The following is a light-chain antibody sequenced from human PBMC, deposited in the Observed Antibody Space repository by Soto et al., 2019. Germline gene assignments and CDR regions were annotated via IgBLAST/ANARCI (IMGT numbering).Light chain of an antibody. CDR2: WAS. V-gene: IGKV4-1*01. CDR1: QSVLYSSNNKNY. J-gene: IGKJ4*01. CDR3: QQYSTLGVT. Sequence: DIVMTQSPDSLAVSLGERATINCKSSQSVLYSSNNKNYLAWYQQKPGQPPKLLIYWASTRESGVPDRFSGSGSGTDFILTISSLQAEDVAVYYCQQYSTLGVTFGGGTKVEIK.